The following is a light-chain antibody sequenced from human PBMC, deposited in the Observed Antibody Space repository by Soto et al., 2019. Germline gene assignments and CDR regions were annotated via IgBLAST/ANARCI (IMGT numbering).Light chain of an antibody. CDR3: ETWDTNTRV. Sequence: QAVLTQSSSASASLGSSVKLTCTLSSGHSSYIIAWHQQQPGKAPRYLMKLEGSGTYNKGSRVPDRFSGSSSGADRYLTISNFQFEDEADYYCETWDTNTRVFGGGTQLTVL. J-gene: IGLJ2*01. V-gene: IGLV4-60*02. CDR1: SGHSSYI. CDR2: LEGSGTY.